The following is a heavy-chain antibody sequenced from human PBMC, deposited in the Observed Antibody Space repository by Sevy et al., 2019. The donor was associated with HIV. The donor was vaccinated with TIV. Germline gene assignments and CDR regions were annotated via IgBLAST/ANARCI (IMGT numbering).Heavy chain of an antibody. CDR2: MNRDGTER. CDR3: VREGLGGFSYSLDC. V-gene: IGHV3-7*01. Sequence: GESLKISCAASGFSFSTYWMTWVRQAPGKGLEWVATMNRDGTERDYVDSVKGRFTISRDNTKTSLFLQMNSLSAEDTGVYYCVREGLGGFSYSLDCWGQGTLVTVSS. D-gene: IGHD3-16*01. CDR1: GFSFSTYW. J-gene: IGHJ4*02.